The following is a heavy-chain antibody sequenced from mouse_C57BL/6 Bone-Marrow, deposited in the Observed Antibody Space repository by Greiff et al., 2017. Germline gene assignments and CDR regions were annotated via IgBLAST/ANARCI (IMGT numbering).Heavy chain of an antibody. CDR1: GFTFSDYY. Sequence: EVHLVESGGGLVQPGGSLKLSCAASGFTFSDYYMYWVRQTPEKRLEWVAYISNGGGSTYYPDTVKGRFTISRDNAKNTLYLQMSRLKSEDTAMYYCARGYGSRWYFDVWGTGTTVTVSS. D-gene: IGHD1-1*01. CDR3: ARGYGSRWYFDV. CDR2: ISNGGGST. J-gene: IGHJ1*03. V-gene: IGHV5-12*01.